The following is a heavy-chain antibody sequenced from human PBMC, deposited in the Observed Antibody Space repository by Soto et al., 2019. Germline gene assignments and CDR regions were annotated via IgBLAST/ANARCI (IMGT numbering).Heavy chain of an antibody. V-gene: IGHV1-18*01. J-gene: IGHJ6*02. CDR3: ARDMGYSGYDYLYYYYGMDV. CDR1: GYTFTSYG. CDR2: ISAYNGNT. Sequence: ASVKVSCKASGYTFTSYGISWVRQAPGQGLEWMGWISAYNGNTNYAQKLQGRVTMTTDTSTSTAYMELRSLRSDDTAVYYCARDMGYSGYDYLYYYYGMDVWGQGTTVTVSS. D-gene: IGHD5-12*01.